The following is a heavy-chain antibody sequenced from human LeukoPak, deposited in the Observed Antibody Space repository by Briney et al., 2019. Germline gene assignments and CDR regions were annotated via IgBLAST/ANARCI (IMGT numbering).Heavy chain of an antibody. J-gene: IGHJ2*01. V-gene: IGHV4-59*01. Sequence: PSETLSLTCTVSGGSISSYYWSWIRQPPGKRLEWIGYIYYSGSTNYNPSLKSRVTISVDTSKNQFSLKLSSVTAADTAVYYCASTPDFWSGYYGGYWYFDLWGRGTLVTVSS. CDR2: IYYSGST. D-gene: IGHD3-3*01. CDR1: GGSISSYY. CDR3: ASTPDFWSGYYGGYWYFDL.